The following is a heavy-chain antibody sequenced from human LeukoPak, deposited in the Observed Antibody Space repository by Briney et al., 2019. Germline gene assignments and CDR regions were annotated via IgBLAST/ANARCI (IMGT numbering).Heavy chain of an antibody. J-gene: IGHJ4*02. CDR2: IRSKANSYAT. Sequence: GGSLRLSCAASGFTFSGSAMHWVRQASGKGLEWVGRIRSKANSYATAYAASVKGRFTISRDDSKNTAYLQMNSLKTEDTAVYYCTTTYYYDSSGYYPVGYWGQGTLVTVSS. V-gene: IGHV3-73*01. CDR1: GFTFSGSA. CDR3: TTTYYYDSSGYYPVGY. D-gene: IGHD3-22*01.